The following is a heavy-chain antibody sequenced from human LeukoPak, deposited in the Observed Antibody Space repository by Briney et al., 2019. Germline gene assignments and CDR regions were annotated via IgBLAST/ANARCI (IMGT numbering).Heavy chain of an antibody. CDR3: KKWDHVLLWFGELVEAVCRAHY. CDR2: NSGSGNSA. V-gene: IGHV3-23*01. Sequence: GGSLRLSCAASGFTFNNYWMHWVRQAPGKGLEWVSDNSGSGNSAYYADSVKGRFTISRDNSKNTLYLQMNSLRAEDTAVYYCKKWDHVLLWFGELVEAVCRAHYWGRGTLVTVSS. J-gene: IGHJ4*02. CDR1: GFTFNNYW. D-gene: IGHD3-10*01.